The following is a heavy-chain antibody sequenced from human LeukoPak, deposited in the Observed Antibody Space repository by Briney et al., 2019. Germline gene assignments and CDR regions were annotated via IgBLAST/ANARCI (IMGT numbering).Heavy chain of an antibody. V-gene: IGHV3-30*02. CDR2: IWYDGNDK. CDR1: GFSFSSYG. J-gene: IGHJ4*02. D-gene: IGHD3-3*01. Sequence: PGGSLRLSCSASGFSFSSYGMHWVRQAPGKGLEWAAFIWYDGNDKYYTDSVKGRFTISRDNSKNTLYLQMNSLRAEDTAVYYCAKDKEAPSPTIFGVVTIKYYFDYWGQGTLVTVSS. CDR3: AKDKEAPSPTIFGVVTIKYYFDY.